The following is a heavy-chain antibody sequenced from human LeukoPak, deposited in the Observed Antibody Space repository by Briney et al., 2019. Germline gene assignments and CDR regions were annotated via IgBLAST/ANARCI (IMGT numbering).Heavy chain of an antibody. Sequence: PGGSLRLSCAASGFTFSSYSMNWVRQAPGKGLEWVSSISSSSSYIYYEDSVKGRFTISRDNAKNSLYLQMNSLRAEDTAVYYCATWRGDAFDIWGQGTMVTVSS. V-gene: IGHV3-21*01. CDR1: GFTFSSYS. CDR3: ATWRGDAFDI. J-gene: IGHJ3*02. D-gene: IGHD3-10*01. CDR2: ISSSSSYI.